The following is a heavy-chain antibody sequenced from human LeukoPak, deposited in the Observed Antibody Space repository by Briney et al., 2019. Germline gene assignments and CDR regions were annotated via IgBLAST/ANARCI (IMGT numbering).Heavy chain of an antibody. J-gene: IGHJ3*02. D-gene: IGHD6-19*01. CDR1: GFTFDDYA. CDR3: AKDIRSGCYLCAFDM. Sequence: GRSLRLSCAASGFTFDDYAMHWVRQAPGEGLEWVSGISWNSGSIGYADSVKGRFTISRDNAKNSLYLQMNSLRAEDTAVYYCAKDIRSGCYLCAFDMWGQGTRVTVSS. V-gene: IGHV3-9*01. CDR2: ISWNSGSI.